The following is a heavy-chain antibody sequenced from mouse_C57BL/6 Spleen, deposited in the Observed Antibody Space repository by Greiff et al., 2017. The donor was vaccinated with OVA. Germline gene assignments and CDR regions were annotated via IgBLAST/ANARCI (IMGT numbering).Heavy chain of an antibody. CDR2: ISYDGSN. J-gene: IGHJ3*01. D-gene: IGHD2-4*01. V-gene: IGHV3-6*01. Sequence: EVQLQQSGPGLVKPSQSLSLTCSVTGYSITSGYYWNWIRQFPGNKLEWMGYISYDGSNNYNPSLKNRISITRDTSKNQFFLKLNSVTTEDTATYYCAKGIYYDYDEGPAWFAYWGQGTLVTVSA. CDR3: AKGIYYDYDEGPAWFAY. CDR1: GYSITSGYY.